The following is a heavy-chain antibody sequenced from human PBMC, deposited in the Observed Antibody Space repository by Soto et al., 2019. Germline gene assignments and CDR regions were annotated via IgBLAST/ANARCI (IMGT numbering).Heavy chain of an antibody. D-gene: IGHD2-2*03. CDR3: ARLNGYCVSTNCHGYYGMDV. V-gene: IGHV4-59*08. Sequence: ETLSLTCTVSGGSISSYYWSWIRQPPGKGLEWIGYIYYSGSTYYNPSLKSRVTISVDTSKNQFSLRLSSVTAADTAVYYCARLNGYCVSTNCHGYYGMDVWGQGTTVTVSS. CDR1: GGSISSYY. CDR2: IYYSGST. J-gene: IGHJ6*02.